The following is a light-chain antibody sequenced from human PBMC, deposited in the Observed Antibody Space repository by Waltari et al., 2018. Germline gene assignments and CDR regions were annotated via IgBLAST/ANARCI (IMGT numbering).Light chain of an antibody. CDR2: DAS. V-gene: IGKV3-15*01. Sequence: EVVMTQSPDTLSVSPGGRATLSCRPSQSIATTLAWYQQRRGQAPRLLIFDASTRATSISGRFSGSGSGTEFTLTISSLQSDDSAVYYCQQYNRWPPITFGQGTRLEIK. CDR3: QQYNRWPPIT. J-gene: IGKJ5*01. CDR1: QSIATT.